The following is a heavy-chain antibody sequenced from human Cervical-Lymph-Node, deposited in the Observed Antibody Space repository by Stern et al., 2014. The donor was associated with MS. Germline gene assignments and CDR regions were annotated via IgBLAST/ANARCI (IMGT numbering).Heavy chain of an antibody. CDR2: FGGTGGTT. CDR1: GFIFSNYA. V-gene: IGHV3-23*04. CDR3: AKTDSRGCGGTACVDY. D-gene: IGHD4-23*01. Sequence: EVQLVESGGGLVHPGGSLRLSCAASGFIFSNYAMNWVRQAPGKGLEWVSTFGGTGGTTFYADSVKGRFTISRDNSKNTLYLQMNSLRVEDTAVYYCAKTDSRGCGGTACVDYWGQGTLVTVSS. J-gene: IGHJ4*02.